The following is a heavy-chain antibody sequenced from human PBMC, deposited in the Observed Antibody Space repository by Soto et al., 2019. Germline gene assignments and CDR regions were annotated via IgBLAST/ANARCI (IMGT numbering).Heavy chain of an antibody. Sequence: ASVKVSCKASGYTFTSYAMHWVRQAPGQRLEWMGWINAGNGNKKYSQKFQGRVTITRDTPASTAYMELSSLRSEDTAVYYCARMNWTKFTYNYGGQETLVTVPS. D-gene: IGHD1-1*01. CDR1: GYTFTSYA. CDR3: ARMNWTKFTYNY. V-gene: IGHV1-3*01. J-gene: IGHJ4*02. CDR2: INAGNGNK.